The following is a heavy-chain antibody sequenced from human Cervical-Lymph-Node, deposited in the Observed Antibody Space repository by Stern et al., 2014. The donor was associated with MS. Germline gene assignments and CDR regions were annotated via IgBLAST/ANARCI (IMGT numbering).Heavy chain of an antibody. J-gene: IGHJ4*02. CDR3: ALGGLLYFDY. D-gene: IGHD2-21*02. CDR2: TRNKANSYTT. Sequence: EVQLVESGGGLVQPGGSLRLSCAASGFTFSDHYMDWVRQAPGKGLEWVGRTRNKANSYTTEYAASVKGRFTISRDDSKNSLYLQMNSLKTEDTAVYYWALGGLLYFDYWGQGTLVTVSS. CDR1: GFTFSDHY. V-gene: IGHV3-72*01.